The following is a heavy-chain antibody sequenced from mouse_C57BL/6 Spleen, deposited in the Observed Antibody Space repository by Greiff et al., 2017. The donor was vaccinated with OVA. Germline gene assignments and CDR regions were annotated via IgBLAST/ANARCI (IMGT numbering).Heavy chain of an antibody. V-gene: IGHV14-2*01. CDR1: GFNIKDYY. CDR3: ARNPIYYDYDGGNFDY. Sequence: EVQLQQSGAELVKPGASVKLSCTASGFNIKDYYMHWVKQRTEQGLEWIGRIDPEDGETKYAPKFQGKATITAYPSSNTPYLQLSRLTSEDTAVYYCARNPIYYDYDGGNFDYWGQGTTLTVSS. D-gene: IGHD2-4*01. CDR2: IDPEDGET. J-gene: IGHJ2*01.